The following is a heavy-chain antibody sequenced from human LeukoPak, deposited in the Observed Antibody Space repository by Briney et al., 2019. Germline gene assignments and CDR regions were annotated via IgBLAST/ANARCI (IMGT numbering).Heavy chain of an antibody. D-gene: IGHD1-26*01. V-gene: IGHV3-30*02. Sequence: GGSLRLSCAASGFTFSSYGMHWVRQAPGKGLEWVAFIRYDGSNKYYADSVKGRFTISRDNSKNTLYLQMNSLRAEDTAVYYCAKERYSGSYEASFWWFDPWGQGTLVAVSS. CDR1: GFTFSSYG. J-gene: IGHJ5*02. CDR2: IRYDGSNK. CDR3: AKERYSGSYEASFWWFDP.